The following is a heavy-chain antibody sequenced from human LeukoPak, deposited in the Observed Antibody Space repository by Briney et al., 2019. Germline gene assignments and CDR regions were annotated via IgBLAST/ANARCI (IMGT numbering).Heavy chain of an antibody. CDR3: ARVRSRSGSSKNWFDP. Sequence: GGSLRLSCAASGSTFSDHYMSWIRQAPGKGLEWVSYISSSGSTIYYADSVKGRFTISRDNAKNSLYLQMNSLRAEDTAVYYCARVRSRSGSSKNWFDPWGQGTLVTVSS. J-gene: IGHJ5*02. CDR2: ISSSGSTI. V-gene: IGHV3-11*01. CDR1: GSTFSDHY. D-gene: IGHD3-10*01.